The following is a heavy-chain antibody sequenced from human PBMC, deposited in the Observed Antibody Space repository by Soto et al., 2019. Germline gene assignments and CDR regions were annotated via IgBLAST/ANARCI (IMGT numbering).Heavy chain of an antibody. CDR2: IIPIFGTA. CDR3: ASIQPGYYYDSSGYQNWFDP. CDR1: GGTFSSYA. J-gene: IGHJ5*02. D-gene: IGHD3-22*01. Sequence: SVKVSCKSSGGTFSSYAISWVRQAPGQGLEWMGGIIPIFGTANYAQKFQGRVTITADESTSTAYMELSSLRSEDTAVYYCASIQPGYYYDSSGYQNWFDPWGQGTLVTVSS. V-gene: IGHV1-69*13.